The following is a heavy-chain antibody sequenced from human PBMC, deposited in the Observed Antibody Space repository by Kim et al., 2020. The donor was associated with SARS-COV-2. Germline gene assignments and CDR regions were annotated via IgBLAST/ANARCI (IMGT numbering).Heavy chain of an antibody. J-gene: IGHJ3*02. Sequence: ADSVKGRFTISRDNAKNSLYLQMNSLRAEDTAVYYWARDYSSSWYNAFDIWGQGTMVTVSS. CDR3: ARDYSSSWYNAFDI. D-gene: IGHD6-13*01. V-gene: IGHV3-48*03.